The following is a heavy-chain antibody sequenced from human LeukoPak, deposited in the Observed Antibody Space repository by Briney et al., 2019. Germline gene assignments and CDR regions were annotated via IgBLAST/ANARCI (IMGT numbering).Heavy chain of an antibody. D-gene: IGHD6-13*01. J-gene: IGHJ4*02. CDR3: AKGVSSLTFSFDY. CDR1: GFTFSNYA. V-gene: IGHV3-23*01. CDR2: ISGYST. Sequence: GGSLRLSCAVSGFTFSNYAMSWVRQAPGKGLEWVSSISGYSTYYADSVKGRFTISRDNSKNTLYLQMNSLRAEDTAVYYCAKGVSSLTFSFDYWGQGTLVTVSS.